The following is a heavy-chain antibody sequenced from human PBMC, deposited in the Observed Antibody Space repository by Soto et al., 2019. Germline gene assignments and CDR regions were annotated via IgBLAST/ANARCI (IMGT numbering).Heavy chain of an antibody. Sequence: GGSLSLSCAASGFTFSSYGMHWVRQSPGKGLEWVAVISYDGSNKYYADSVKGRFTISRDNSKNTLYLQMNSLRAEDTAVYYCAKGGAARHWGQGTLVTVSS. J-gene: IGHJ4*02. CDR3: AKGGAARH. D-gene: IGHD6-6*01. V-gene: IGHV3-30*18. CDR2: ISYDGSNK. CDR1: GFTFSSYG.